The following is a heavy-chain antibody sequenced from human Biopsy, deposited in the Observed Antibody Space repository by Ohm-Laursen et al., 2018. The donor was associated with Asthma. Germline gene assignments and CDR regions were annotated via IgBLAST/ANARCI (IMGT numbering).Heavy chain of an antibody. CDR2: ISYTGSA. CDR1: GGSMSSSSYY. CDR3: ARHWDWGSFFDY. V-gene: IGHV4-39*01. D-gene: IGHD7-27*01. Sequence: GTLSLTCTVSGGSMSSSSYYWGWIRQPPGKGLEWMGSISYTGSAYHNPSLKSRVTISENTSKNHFSVNLSSVTAADTAVYYCARHWDWGSFFDYWGQGTPVTVSS. J-gene: IGHJ4*02.